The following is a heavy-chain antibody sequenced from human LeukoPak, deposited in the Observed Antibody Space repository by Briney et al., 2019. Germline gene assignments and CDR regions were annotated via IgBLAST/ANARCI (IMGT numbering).Heavy chain of an antibody. V-gene: IGHV1-24*01. CDR1: GYTLTELS. D-gene: IGHD1-26*01. J-gene: IGHJ3*02. Sequence: ASVKVSCKVSGYTLTELSMHWVRQAPGKGLEGMGGFDPEDGETIYAQKFQGRVTMTEDTSTDTAYMELSSLRSEDTAVYYCATRDVVGATEEGAFDIWGQGTMVTVSS. CDR2: FDPEDGET. CDR3: ATRDVVGATEEGAFDI.